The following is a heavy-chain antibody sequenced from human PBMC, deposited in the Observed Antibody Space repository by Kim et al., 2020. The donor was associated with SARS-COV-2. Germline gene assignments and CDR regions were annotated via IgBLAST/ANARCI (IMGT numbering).Heavy chain of an antibody. CDR3: ARGYCSSTSCCFDY. Sequence: TPSLKSRVTMSVDPSKNQFSLKLSSVTAADTAVYYCARGYCSSTSCCFDYWGQGTLVTVSS. V-gene: IGHV4-34*01. J-gene: IGHJ4*02. D-gene: IGHD2-2*01.